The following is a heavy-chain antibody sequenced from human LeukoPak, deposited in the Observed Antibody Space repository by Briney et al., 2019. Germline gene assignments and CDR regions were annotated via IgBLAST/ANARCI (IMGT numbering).Heavy chain of an antibody. CDR3: ARHGTTGTNLNWFDP. CDR1: GGSISSYY. V-gene: IGHV4-59*01. CDR2: IYYSGST. J-gene: IGHJ5*02. Sequence: SVTLSLTCTVSGGSISSYYWSWIRQPPGKGLEWIGYIYYSGSTNYNPSLKSRVSISIDTSKSQFSLKVSSVTAADTAVYYCARHGTTGTNLNWFDPWGQGTLVTVSS. D-gene: IGHD1-1*01.